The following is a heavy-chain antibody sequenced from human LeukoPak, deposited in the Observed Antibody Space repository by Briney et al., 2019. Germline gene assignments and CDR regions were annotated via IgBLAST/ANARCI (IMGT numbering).Heavy chain of an antibody. CDR1: GFTFSTYW. CDR3: ARDEWWNYGVDY. D-gene: IGHD1-7*01. CDR2: INDDGYNT. J-gene: IGHJ4*02. Sequence: GGSLRLSCAASGFTFSTYWMHWVRQAPGRRLVWVARINDDGYNTADSVKGRFTISRDNTKNSLFLQMNSLRAEDTAVYYCARDEWWNYGVDYWGQGTLVTVSS. V-gene: IGHV3-74*01.